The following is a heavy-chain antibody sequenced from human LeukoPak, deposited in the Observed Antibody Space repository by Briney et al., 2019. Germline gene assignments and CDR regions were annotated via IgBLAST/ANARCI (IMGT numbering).Heavy chain of an antibody. CDR2: IKQDGSEK. Sequence: PGGSLRLSCAASGFRFSNYWMSWVRQAPGKGLEWVANIKQDGSEKDYVGSVKGRFTISRDNAKNSLYLQMNSLRAEDTAVYYCTTYSYGSGSSDYWGQGTLVTVSS. J-gene: IGHJ4*02. D-gene: IGHD3-10*01. CDR3: TTYSYGSGSSDY. CDR1: GFRFSNYW. V-gene: IGHV3-7*01.